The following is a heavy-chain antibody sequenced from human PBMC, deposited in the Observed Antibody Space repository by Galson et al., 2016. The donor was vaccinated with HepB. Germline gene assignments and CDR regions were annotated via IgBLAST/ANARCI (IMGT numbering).Heavy chain of an antibody. V-gene: IGHV3-23*01. J-gene: IGHJ4*02. CDR1: GFTFSPYA. CDR2: IRGSGNDT. D-gene: IGHD3-16*02. CDR3: AKDVARGTHRSPDY. Sequence: SLRLSCAASGFTFSPYAMNWVRQPPGKGLEWVSSIRGSGNDTHQADSVKGRFTISRDNAKNTLYLQMNSLRAEDAAIYYCAKDVARGTHRSPDYWGQGTLVTVSS.